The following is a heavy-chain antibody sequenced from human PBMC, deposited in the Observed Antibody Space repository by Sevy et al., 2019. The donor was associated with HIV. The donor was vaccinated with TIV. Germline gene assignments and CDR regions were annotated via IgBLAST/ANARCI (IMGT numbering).Heavy chain of an antibody. CDR3: XXXXXXXXXXXXXEYYFDY. J-gene: IGHJ4*02. V-gene: IGHV6-1*01. CDR1: GDSVSSNSAA. CDR2: TYYRSKWYN. Sequence: KQSQTLSLTCAISGDSVSSNSAAWNWIRQSPSRGLEWLGRTYYRSKWYNDYAVSVKSRITINPDTSKNQFSLQLNSVTPXXXXXXXXXXXXXXXXXXXXXEYYFDYWGQGTMVTVSS.